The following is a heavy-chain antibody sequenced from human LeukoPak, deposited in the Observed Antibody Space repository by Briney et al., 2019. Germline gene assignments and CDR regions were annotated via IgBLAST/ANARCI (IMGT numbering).Heavy chain of an antibody. J-gene: IGHJ4*02. D-gene: IGHD3-9*01. Sequence: KESGPTLVKPTQTLTLTCTFSGFSLSTSGVGVGWIRQPPGKALEWLALIYWDDDKRYSPSLKSRLTITEDTSKNQVVLTMTNMDPVDTATYYCAHTPHLLLYFDWLGSGFDYWGQGTLVTVSS. V-gene: IGHV2-5*02. CDR2: IYWDDDK. CDR3: AHTPHLLLYFDWLGSGFDY. CDR1: GFSLSTSGVG.